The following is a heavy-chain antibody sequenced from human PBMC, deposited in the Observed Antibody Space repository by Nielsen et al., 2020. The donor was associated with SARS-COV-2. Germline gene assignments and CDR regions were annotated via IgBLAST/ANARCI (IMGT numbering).Heavy chain of an antibody. CDR1: GGSFSGYY. V-gene: IGHV4-34*01. CDR2: INHSGST. D-gene: IGHD5-18*01. J-gene: IGHJ4*02. Sequence: GSLRLSCAVYGGSFSGYYWSWIRQPPGKGLEWIGEINHSGSTNYNPSLKSRVTISVDTSKNQFSLKLSSVTAADTAVYYCARGAGSSYGFDYWGQGTLVTVSS. CDR3: ARGAGSSYGFDY.